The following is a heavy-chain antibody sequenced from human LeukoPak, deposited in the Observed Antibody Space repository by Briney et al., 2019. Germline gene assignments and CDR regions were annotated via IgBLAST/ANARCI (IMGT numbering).Heavy chain of an antibody. J-gene: IGHJ4*02. Sequence: PSETLSLTCTVSGGSISSYYWSWIRQPPGKGLEWIGYIYYSGSTNYNPSLKSRVTISVDTSKNQFSLKLSSVTAADTAVYYCARGRPEHIVVVTATILFDYWGQGTLVTVSS. D-gene: IGHD2-21*02. CDR1: GGSISSYY. CDR2: IYYSGST. CDR3: ARGRPEHIVVVTATILFDY. V-gene: IGHV4-59*01.